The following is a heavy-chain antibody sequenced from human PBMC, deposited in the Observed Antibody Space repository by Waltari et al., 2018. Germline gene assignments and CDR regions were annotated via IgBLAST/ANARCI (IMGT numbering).Heavy chain of an antibody. Sequence: EVQLVESGGGLVQPGGSRRLSCAASGFPFSSYSMNWVRQAPGKGLEWVSAINENGGITKYADSVKGRFTISRDNSKNTLDLQMSSLRAEDTAVYYCAMRYSSDWSWDYWGQGTLVTVSS. CDR3: AMRYSSDWSWDY. D-gene: IGHD6-19*01. J-gene: IGHJ4*02. V-gene: IGHV3-23*04. CDR1: GFPFSSYS. CDR2: INENGGIT.